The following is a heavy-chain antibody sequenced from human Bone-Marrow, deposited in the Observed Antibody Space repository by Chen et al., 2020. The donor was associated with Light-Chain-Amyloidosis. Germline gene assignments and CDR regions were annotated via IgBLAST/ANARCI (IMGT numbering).Heavy chain of an antibody. D-gene: IGHD5-12*01. V-gene: IGHV5-51*01. CDR2: IYPDDSDA. CDR3: ARRRDGYNFDY. CDR1: GYTFPNYW. J-gene: IGHJ4*02. Sequence: EVQLEQSGPEVKKPGESLKISCKGSGYTFPNYWIGWVRQMPGKGLEWMGVIYPDDSDARYSPSVEGQVTISADKSIPPAYLQWRSLKASDTAMYYCARRRDGYNFDYWGQGTLVTVSS.